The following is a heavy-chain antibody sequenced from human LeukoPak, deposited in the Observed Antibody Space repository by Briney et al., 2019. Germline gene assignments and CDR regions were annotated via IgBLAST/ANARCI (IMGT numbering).Heavy chain of an antibody. CDR3: ARESIVVAGTPYHFDY. CDR2: TYYRSKWYN. D-gene: IGHD6-19*01. J-gene: IGHJ4*02. V-gene: IGHV6-1*01. Sequence: KTSQTLSLTCDISGDSVSINSAAWNWIRQSPSRGLEWLARTYYRSKWYNDYAVSVKSRITINPDTSKNQFSLHLNSVTPEDTAVYYCARESIVVAGTPYHFDYWGQGTQVTVSS. CDR1: GDSVSINSAA.